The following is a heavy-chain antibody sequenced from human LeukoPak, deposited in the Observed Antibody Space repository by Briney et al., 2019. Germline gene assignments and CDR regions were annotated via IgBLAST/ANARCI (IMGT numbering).Heavy chain of an antibody. CDR1: GGSISSYY. CDR2: IYYSGST. CDR3: ASTPTAWYYYDSSGYYPY. J-gene: IGHJ4*02. Sequence: PSETLSLTCTVSGGSISSYYWSWLRQPPGKGLEWIGYIYYSGSTNYNPSLKSRVTISVDTSKNQFSLKLSSVTAADTAVYYCASTPTAWYYYDSSGYYPYWGQGTLVTVSS. D-gene: IGHD3-22*01. V-gene: IGHV4-59*01.